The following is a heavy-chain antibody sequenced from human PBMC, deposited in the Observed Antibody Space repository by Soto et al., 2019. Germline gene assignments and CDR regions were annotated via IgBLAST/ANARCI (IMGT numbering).Heavy chain of an antibody. CDR2: INAGNGNT. V-gene: IGHV1-3*01. J-gene: IGHJ4*02. D-gene: IGHD6-13*01. CDR3: ARSYSSSWNPDFDY. CDR1: GYSFATYD. Sequence: ASVKVSCKASGYSFATYDINWVHQAPGQRLEWMGWINAGNGNTKYSQKFQGRVTITRDTSASTAYMELSSLRSEDTAVYYCARSYSSSWNPDFDYWGQGTLVTVSS.